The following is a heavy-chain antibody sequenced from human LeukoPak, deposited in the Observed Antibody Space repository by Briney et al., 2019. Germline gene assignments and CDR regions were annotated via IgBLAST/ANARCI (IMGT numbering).Heavy chain of an antibody. CDR1: GFTFSSYG. J-gene: IGHJ5*02. V-gene: IGHV3-33*08. Sequence: PGRSLRLSCAASGFTFSSYGMHWVRQAPGKGLEWVAVIWYDGSNKYYADSVKGRFTISRDNSKNTLYLQMNSLRAEDTAVYYCARDHNYYYDSSGPNWFDPWGQGTLVTVSS. CDR2: IWYDGSNK. D-gene: IGHD3-22*01. CDR3: ARDHNYYYDSSGPNWFDP.